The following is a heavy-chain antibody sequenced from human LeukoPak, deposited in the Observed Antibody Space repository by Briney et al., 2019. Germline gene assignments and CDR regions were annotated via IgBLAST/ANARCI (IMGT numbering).Heavy chain of an antibody. Sequence: SVKVSCKASGGTFSSYAISWVRQAPGQGLEWMGGIIPIFGTANYAQKFQGGVTITTDESTSTAYMELSSLRSEDTAVYYCARGFGRSGYCTYWGQGTLVTVSS. CDR3: ARGFGRSGYCTY. CDR1: GGTFSSYA. D-gene: IGHD3-22*01. J-gene: IGHJ4*02. CDR2: IIPIFGTA. V-gene: IGHV1-69*05.